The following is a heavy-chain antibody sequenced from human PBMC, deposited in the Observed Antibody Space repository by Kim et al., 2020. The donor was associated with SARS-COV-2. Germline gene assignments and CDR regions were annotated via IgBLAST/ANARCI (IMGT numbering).Heavy chain of an antibody. CDR1: GFTFSSYW. J-gene: IGHJ3*02. CDR3: ARDGDLYSSGKDAFDI. Sequence: VGSLRLSCAASGFTFSSYWMTWARQAPGKGLEWVANIKQDGNQKYYVDSVKGRFTISRDNAKNSLYLQMNSLRAEDTAVYYCARDGDLYSSGKDAFDIWGQGTMVTVSS. D-gene: IGHD6-19*01. V-gene: IGHV3-7*01. CDR2: IKQDGNQK.